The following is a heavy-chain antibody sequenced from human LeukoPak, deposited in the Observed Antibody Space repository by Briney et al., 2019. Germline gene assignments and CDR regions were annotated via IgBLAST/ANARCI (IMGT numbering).Heavy chain of an antibody. V-gene: IGHV3-23*01. CDR3: ARGYISSSWSLFDY. CDR2: VSGSGGST. Sequence: GGSLRLSCAASGFTFSSYAMSWVRQAPGKGLELVSAVSGSGGSTYYADSVKGRFTISRDNSKNTLYLQMNSLRAEDTAVYYCARGYISSSWSLFDYWGQGTLATVSS. D-gene: IGHD6-6*01. CDR1: GFTFSSYA. J-gene: IGHJ4*02.